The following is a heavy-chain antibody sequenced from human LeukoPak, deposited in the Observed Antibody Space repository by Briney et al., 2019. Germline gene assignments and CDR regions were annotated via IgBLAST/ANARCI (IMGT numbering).Heavy chain of an antibody. CDR2: IYSGGST. CDR3: ASCPEHYGVFRRNYFDY. CDR1: GFTVSSKY. Sequence: PGGSLRLSCAASGFTVSSKYMSWVRQAPGKGLEWVSVIYSGGSTYYADSVKGRFTISRDNSKNTLYLQMNSLRAEDTAVYYCASCPEHYGVFRRNYFDYWGQGTLVTASS. V-gene: IGHV3-66*01. J-gene: IGHJ4*02. D-gene: IGHD4-17*01.